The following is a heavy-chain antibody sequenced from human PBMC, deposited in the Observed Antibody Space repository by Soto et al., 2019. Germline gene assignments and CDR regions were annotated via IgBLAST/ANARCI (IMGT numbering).Heavy chain of an antibody. CDR3: AILASYYDSSGYFDY. Sequence: EVQLVESGGGLVQPGGSLRLSCAASGFTFSSYWMHWVRQAPGKGLVWVSRINSDGSSTSYADSVKGRFTISRDNAKNTLYLQMNSQRAEDTAVYYGAILASYYDSSGYFDYWGQGTLVTVSS. CDR1: GFTFSSYW. D-gene: IGHD3-22*01. J-gene: IGHJ4*02. V-gene: IGHV3-74*01. CDR2: INSDGSST.